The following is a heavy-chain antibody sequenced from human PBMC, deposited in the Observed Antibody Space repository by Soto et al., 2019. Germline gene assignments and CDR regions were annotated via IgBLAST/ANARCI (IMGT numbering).Heavy chain of an antibody. J-gene: IGHJ6*02. V-gene: IGHV3-23*01. CDR3: AADRGLWEHYDFWSGYYRAGVMDV. CDR2: ISGSGGST. CDR1: GFTFSSYA. D-gene: IGHD3-3*01. Sequence: EVQLLESGGGLVQPGGSLRLSCAASGFTFSSYAMSWVRQAPGKGLEWVSAISGSGGSTYYADSVKGRFTISRDNSKNTLYLQMNSLRAEDTAVYYCAADRGLWEHYDFWSGYYRAGVMDVWGQGTTVTVSS.